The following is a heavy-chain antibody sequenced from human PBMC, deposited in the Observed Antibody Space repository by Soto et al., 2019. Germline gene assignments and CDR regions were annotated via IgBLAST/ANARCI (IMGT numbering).Heavy chain of an antibody. J-gene: IGHJ3*02. Sequence: SETLSLTCTVSGGSISSSSYYWGWIRQPPGKGLEWIGSIYYSGSTYYNPSLKSRVTISVDTSKNQFSLKLSSVTAADTAVYYCARTPYGDYVLGSFEAFDIWGQGTMVTVS. CDR2: IYYSGST. CDR1: GGSISSSSYY. D-gene: IGHD4-17*01. V-gene: IGHV4-39*01. CDR3: ARTPYGDYVLGSFEAFDI.